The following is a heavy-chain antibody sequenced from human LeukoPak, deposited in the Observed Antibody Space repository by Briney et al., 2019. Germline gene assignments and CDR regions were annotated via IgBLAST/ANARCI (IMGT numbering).Heavy chain of an antibody. CDR3: ARQPYMITFGGVEYYLDY. CDR1: GGSISSYY. CDR2: IYYSGST. J-gene: IGHJ4*02. V-gene: IGHV4-59*08. D-gene: IGHD3-16*01. Sequence: SETLSLTCTVSGGSISSYYWSWIRQPPGKGLEWIGYIYYSGSTNYNPSLKSRVTISVDTSKNQFSLKLSSVTAVDTAVYYCARQPYMITFGGVEYYLDYWGQGTLVTVSS.